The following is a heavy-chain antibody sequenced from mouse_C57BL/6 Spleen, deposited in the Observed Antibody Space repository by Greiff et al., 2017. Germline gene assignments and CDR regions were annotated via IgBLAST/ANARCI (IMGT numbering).Heavy chain of an antibody. CDR2: IYPGDGDT. CDR3: ARWGLTGDFDY. D-gene: IGHD4-1*01. CDR1: GYAFSSSW. Sequence: VQVVESGPELVKPGASVKISCKASGYAFSSSWMNWVKQRPGKGLEWIGRIYPGDGDTNYNGKFKGKATLTADKSSSTAYMQLSSLTSEDSAVYFCARWGLTGDFDYWGQGTTLTVSS. V-gene: IGHV1-82*01. J-gene: IGHJ2*01.